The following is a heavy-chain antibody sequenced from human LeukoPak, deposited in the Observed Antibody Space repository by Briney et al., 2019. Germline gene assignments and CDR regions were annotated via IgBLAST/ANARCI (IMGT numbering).Heavy chain of an antibody. J-gene: IGHJ4*02. Sequence: SETLSLTCTVSGGSISSYYWSWIRQPAGKRLEWIGRISSSGSTNYNPSLKSRVTMSVDSSKNQFSLILISVTAADTAVYYCARDLGAEAGETLDYWGQGTLVTVSS. V-gene: IGHV4-4*07. CDR1: GGSISSYY. CDR3: ARDLGAEAGETLDY. D-gene: IGHD1-26*01. CDR2: ISSSGST.